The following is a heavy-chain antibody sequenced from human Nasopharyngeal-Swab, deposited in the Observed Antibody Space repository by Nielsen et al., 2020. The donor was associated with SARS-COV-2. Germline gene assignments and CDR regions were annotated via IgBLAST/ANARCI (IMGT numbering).Heavy chain of an antibody. V-gene: IGHV4-31*03. Sequence: SETLSLTCTVSGGSITSGGYYWSWIRQPPGQALEWIGYIYHSGGPYYHPSLRSRVAISVDTSKNQFSLKLNSVTAADTAVYYCARLIKGSAFDVWGQGTKSPSLQ. CDR3: ARLIKGSAFDV. CDR1: GGSITSGGYY. CDR2: IYHSGGP. J-gene: IGHJ3*01. D-gene: IGHD3-10*01.